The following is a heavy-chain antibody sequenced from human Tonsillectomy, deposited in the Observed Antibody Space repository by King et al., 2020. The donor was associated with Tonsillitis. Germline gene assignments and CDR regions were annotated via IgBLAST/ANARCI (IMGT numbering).Heavy chain of an antibody. J-gene: IGHJ6*03. V-gene: IGHV4-34*01. Sequence: VQLKQWGAGLLKPSETLSLTCAVYGGSFSGYYWSWIRQTPGKGLEWIGEINHSGSTNYNPSLKSRATISVDTAKNQFSLKLRSVTAADTAAFYCARGQITARPRSFYYYYMDVWGKGTTVTVSS. CDR2: INHSGST. D-gene: IGHD6-6*01. CDR3: ARGQITARPRSFYYYYMDV. CDR1: GGSFSGYY.